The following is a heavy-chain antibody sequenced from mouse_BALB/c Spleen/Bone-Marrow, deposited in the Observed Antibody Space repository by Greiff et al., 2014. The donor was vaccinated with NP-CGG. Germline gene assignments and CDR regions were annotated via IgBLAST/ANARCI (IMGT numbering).Heavy chain of an antibody. D-gene: IGHD1-1*01. CDR1: GFNIKDTY. Sequence: VQLQQSGAELVKPGASVKLSCTASGFNIKDTYMHWVKQRPEQSLEWIGRIDPSNGDTKYDPKFQGKATITADTSSNTAYLQLSSLTSEDAAFYYCASYIYGSYSFAYWGQGTLVTVSA. CDR2: IDPSNGDT. J-gene: IGHJ3*01. V-gene: IGHV14-3*02. CDR3: ASYIYGSYSFAY.